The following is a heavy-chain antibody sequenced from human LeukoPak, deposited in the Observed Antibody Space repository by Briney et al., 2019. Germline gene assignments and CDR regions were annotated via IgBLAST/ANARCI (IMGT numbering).Heavy chain of an antibody. CDR3: ARGGQRWLQFPYDY. CDR2: LTPRGDIT. V-gene: IGHV1-46*01. Sequence: ASVKVSCKASGHIFTNHHIHWVRQAPGQGLEWMGILTPRGDITNYAQKFQGRVTMTRDTSTSAIYMELSSLRSEDTAVYYCARGGQRWLQFPYDYWGQGTVVTVSS. CDR1: GHIFTNHH. J-gene: IGHJ4*02. D-gene: IGHD5-24*01.